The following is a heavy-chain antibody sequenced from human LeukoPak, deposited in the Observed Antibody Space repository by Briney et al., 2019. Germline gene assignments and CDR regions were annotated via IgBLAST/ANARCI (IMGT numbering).Heavy chain of an antibody. V-gene: IGHV3-43D*03. CDR3: AQDGGLSD. CDR2: ISWNGGSA. J-gene: IGHJ4*02. Sequence: PGGSLRLSCAASGFIFDDHAMHWVRQAPGKGLEWVAVISWNGGSAYYADSVKGRFTISRDNNRNSLYLQMNSLRPEDSALYSCAQDGGLSDWGQGTLVTVSS. D-gene: IGHD3-16*01. CDR1: GFIFDDHA.